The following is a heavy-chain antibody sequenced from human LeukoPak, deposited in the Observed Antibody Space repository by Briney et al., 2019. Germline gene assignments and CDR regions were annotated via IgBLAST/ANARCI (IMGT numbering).Heavy chain of an antibody. CDR2: ISGSSSTI. D-gene: IGHD6-25*01. V-gene: IGHV3-48*04. Sequence: GGSLRLSCATSGFTFSSKTMNWVRQAPGHRLEWVSFISGSSSTIYYADSVKGRFTISRDNAKNSLYLQMNSLRAEDTAVYYCARGSGLDYWGQGTLVTVSS. J-gene: IGHJ4*02. CDR1: GFTFSSKT. CDR3: ARGSGLDY.